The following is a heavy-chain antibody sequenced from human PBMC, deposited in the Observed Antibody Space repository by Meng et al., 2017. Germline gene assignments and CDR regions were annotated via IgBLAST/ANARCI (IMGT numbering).Heavy chain of an antibody. V-gene: IGHV3-21*01. CDR2: ISSSSNYI. Sequence: GESLKISCAASGFTFSSYAMHWVRQAPGKGLEWVSSISSSSNYIYYADSLKGRFTISRDNAKNSLYLQMNSLRAEDTAVYYCARDLYSSGSLDHWGQGTLVTVSS. D-gene: IGHD6-19*01. CDR1: GFTFSSYA. J-gene: IGHJ4*02. CDR3: ARDLYSSGSLDH.